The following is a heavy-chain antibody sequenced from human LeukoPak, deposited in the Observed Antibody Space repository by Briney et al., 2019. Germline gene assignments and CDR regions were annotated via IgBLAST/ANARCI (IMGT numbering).Heavy chain of an antibody. Sequence: GGSLRLSCAASGFTFSNARMSWVRQAPGKGLDYIGRIKSKTDGGTTDYAAPVKGRFTISRDDPKNTLYLQMNSLKSEDTAVYYCTTVGYGSGSSSFGDYFDYWGQGALVTVSS. CDR1: GFTFSNAR. CDR3: TTVGYGSGSSSFGDYFDY. CDR2: IKSKTDGGTT. D-gene: IGHD3-10*01. V-gene: IGHV3-15*01. J-gene: IGHJ4*02.